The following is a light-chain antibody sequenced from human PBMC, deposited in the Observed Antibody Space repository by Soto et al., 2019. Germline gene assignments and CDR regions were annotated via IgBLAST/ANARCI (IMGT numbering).Light chain of an antibody. CDR1: QSVSSN. CDR2: DAS. Sequence: EILMTQSPATLSVSPGERATLSCRASQSVSSNLAWYQQEPGQAPRLLIHDASTRATAIPTRFSGSGSGTDFTLTISSLQSEDFAVYYCQQYNDWPRTFGQGTKV. V-gene: IGKV3-15*01. CDR3: QQYNDWPRT. J-gene: IGKJ1*01.